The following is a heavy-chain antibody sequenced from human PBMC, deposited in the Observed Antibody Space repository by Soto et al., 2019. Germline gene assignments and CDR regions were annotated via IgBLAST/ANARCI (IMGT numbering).Heavy chain of an antibody. V-gene: IGHV4-39*01. J-gene: IGHJ6*03. CDR2: IYFSGST. Sequence: PSETLSLTCTVSGGSISSSSYYWGWIRQPPGKGLEWIGSIYFSGSTYYNPSLKSRVTISVDTSKNQFSLKLSSVTAADTAVYYCASHQGGGLRFLEWLSPSTSGYYYYMDVWGKGTTVTVSS. D-gene: IGHD3-3*01. CDR3: ASHQGGGLRFLEWLSPSTSGYYYYMDV. CDR1: GGSISSSSYY.